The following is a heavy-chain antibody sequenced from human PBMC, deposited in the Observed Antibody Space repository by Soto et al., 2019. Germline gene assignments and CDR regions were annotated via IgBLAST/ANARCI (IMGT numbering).Heavy chain of an antibody. V-gene: IGHV1-69*12. Sequence: QVQLVQSGAEVKKPGSSVKVSCKASGGTFSSYAISWVRQAPGQGLEWMGGIIPIFGTANYAQKFQGRVTITADESTSTAYMEVSSLRSEDTAVYYCARDRAYDSSGYYVGGGWFDPWGQGTLVTVSS. CDR1: GGTFSSYA. CDR3: ARDRAYDSSGYYVGGGWFDP. J-gene: IGHJ5*02. D-gene: IGHD3-22*01. CDR2: IIPIFGTA.